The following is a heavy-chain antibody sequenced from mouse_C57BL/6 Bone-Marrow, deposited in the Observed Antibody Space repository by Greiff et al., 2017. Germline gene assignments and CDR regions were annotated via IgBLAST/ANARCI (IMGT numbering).Heavy chain of an antibody. Sequence: EVQLVESGGGLVKPGGSLQLSCAASGFTFSSYTMSWVRQTPEKRLEWVATISGGGGNTYYPDSVKGRFTISRDNAKNTLYLQLSSLMSEDTAVYYCARHDYYGSSPAWFAYWGQGTLVTVSA. D-gene: IGHD1-1*01. CDR2: ISGGGGNT. CDR1: GFTFSSYT. CDR3: ARHDYYGSSPAWFAY. J-gene: IGHJ3*01. V-gene: IGHV5-9*04.